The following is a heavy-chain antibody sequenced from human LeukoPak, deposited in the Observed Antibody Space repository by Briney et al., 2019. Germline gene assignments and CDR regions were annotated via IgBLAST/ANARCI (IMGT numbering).Heavy chain of an antibody. CDR3: ARGRRNVLLWFGELI. CDR1: GGSISSGDYY. Sequence: SXXLSLTCTVSGGSISSGDYYWSWIRQPPGKGLEWIGYIYYSGSTYYNPSLKSRVTISVDTSKNQFSLKLSSVTAADTAVYYCARGRRNVLLWFGELIWGQGTLVTVSS. V-gene: IGHV4-30-4*08. J-gene: IGHJ4*02. CDR2: IYYSGST. D-gene: IGHD3-10*01.